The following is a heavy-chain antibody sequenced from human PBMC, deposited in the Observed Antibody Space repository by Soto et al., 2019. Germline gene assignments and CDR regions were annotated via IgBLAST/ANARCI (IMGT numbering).Heavy chain of an antibody. V-gene: IGHV3-21*01. CDR2: ISSSSSYI. J-gene: IGHJ5*02. CDR3: ATGLTGEGPTSTSAKYYWFDP. Sequence: PGGSLRLSCAASGFTFSSYSMKWVRQAPGKGLEWVSSISSSSSYIYYADSVKGRFTISRDNAKNSLYLQMNSLRAEDTAVYYCATGLTGEGPTSTSAKYYWFDPWGQGTLVTVSS. CDR1: GFTFSSYS. D-gene: IGHD7-27*01.